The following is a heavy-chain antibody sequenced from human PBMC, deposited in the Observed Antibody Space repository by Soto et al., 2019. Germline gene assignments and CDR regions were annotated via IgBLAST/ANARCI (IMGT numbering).Heavy chain of an antibody. CDR2: IYWDDDE. V-gene: IGHV2-5*02. CDR3: AHGSCSSADCYPNPYLDY. Sequence: ESGPTLVNPTQTLTLTCTFSGFSLSTTAEGVGWIRQPPGKALEWLALIYWDDDERYSPSLKSRLTITKDTSKNQVVLTMTNVGPVDTATYYCAHGSCSSADCYPNPYLDYWGQGILVTVSS. D-gene: IGHD2-2*01. CDR1: GFSLSTTAEG. J-gene: IGHJ4*02.